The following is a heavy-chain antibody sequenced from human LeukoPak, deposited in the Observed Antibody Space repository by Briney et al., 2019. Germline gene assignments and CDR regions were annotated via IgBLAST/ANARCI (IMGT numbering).Heavy chain of an antibody. D-gene: IGHD3-3*01. CDR1: GGSFSGYY. CDR3: ARRGTIFGVAR. Sequence: SETLSLTCAVYGGSFSGYYWSWLRQPPGKGLEWIGEINHSGSTNYNPSLKSRVTISVDTSKNQFSLKLSSVTAADTAVYYCARRGTIFGVARWGQGTLVTVSS. CDR2: INHSGST. J-gene: IGHJ4*02. V-gene: IGHV4-34*01.